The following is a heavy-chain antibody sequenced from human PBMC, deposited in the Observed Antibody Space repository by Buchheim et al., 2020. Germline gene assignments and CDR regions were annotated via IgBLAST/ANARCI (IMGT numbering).Heavy chain of an antibody. CDR1: GGSISTGDYY. V-gene: IGHV4-30-4*01. CDR2: IYYRVST. D-gene: IGHD3-10*01. CDR3: ARDQALYGWGSSPLDY. J-gene: IGHJ4*02. Sequence: QVQLQESGPGLVKPSQTLSLTCTVSGGSISTGDYYWSWIRQPPGKGLEWIGYIYYRVSTYYNPSLKSRVTISVVTSKNQFSLKLSSVTAADTAVYYCARDQALYGWGSSPLDYWGQGTL.